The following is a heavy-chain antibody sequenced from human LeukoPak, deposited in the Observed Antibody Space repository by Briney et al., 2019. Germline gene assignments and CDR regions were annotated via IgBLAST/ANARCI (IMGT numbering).Heavy chain of an antibody. J-gene: IGHJ4*02. CDR1: GGSISSGTYY. D-gene: IGHD3-16*01. V-gene: IGHV4-39*01. CDR2: ISYSGTT. CDR3: ARRGDY. Sequence: PSETLSLTCTVSGGSISSGTYYWGWIRQPPGKGLEWIGSISYSGTTSYNPSLKSRVTISVDTSKNQLSLKLSSVTAADTAAYYCARRGDYWGEGTLVTVSS.